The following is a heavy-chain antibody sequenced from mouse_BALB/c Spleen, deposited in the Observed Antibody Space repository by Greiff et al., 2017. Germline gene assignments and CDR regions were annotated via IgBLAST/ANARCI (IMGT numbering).Heavy chain of an antibody. J-gene: IGHJ2*01. V-gene: IGHV1S56*01. CDR1: GYTFTSYY. CDR3: ARDYYGSSYGY. D-gene: IGHD1-1*01. Sequence: VQLQESGPELVKPGASVKMSCKASGYTFTSYYIHWVKQRPGQGLEWIGWIYPGDGSTKYNEKFKGKTTLTADKSSSTAYMLLSSLTSEDSAIYFCARDYYGSSYGYWGQGTTLTVSS. CDR2: IYPGDGST.